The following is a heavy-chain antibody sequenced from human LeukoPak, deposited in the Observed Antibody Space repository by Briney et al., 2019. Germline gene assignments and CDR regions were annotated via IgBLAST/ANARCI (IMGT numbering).Heavy chain of an antibody. V-gene: IGHV3-30*04. D-gene: IGHD3-16*02. CDR1: GFTFSSYA. CDR3: AKDLIAIYDYVWGSYHAGAFDI. J-gene: IGHJ3*02. CDR2: ISYDGSNK. Sequence: GGSLRLSCAASGFTFSSYAMHWVRQAPGKGLEWVAVISYDGSNKYYADSVKGRFTISRDNSKNTLYLQMNSLRAEDTAVYYCAKDLIAIYDYVWGSYHAGAFDIWGQGTMVTVSS.